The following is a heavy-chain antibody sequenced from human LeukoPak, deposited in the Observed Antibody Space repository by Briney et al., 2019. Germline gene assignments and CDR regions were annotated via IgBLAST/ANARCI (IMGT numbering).Heavy chain of an antibody. V-gene: IGHV4-59*08. CDR1: GDSLSSNYY. J-gene: IGHJ4*02. D-gene: IGHD6-19*01. CDR3: ARRRAVVAGPTFDY. CDR2: IYHSGST. Sequence: SETLSLTCTVSGDSLSSNYYWSWIRPPPGKGLEWIGYIYHSGSTNYNPSLKSRVTISVDTSKNQFSLNLSSVTAADTAVYYCARRRAVVAGPTFDYWGQGTLVTVSS.